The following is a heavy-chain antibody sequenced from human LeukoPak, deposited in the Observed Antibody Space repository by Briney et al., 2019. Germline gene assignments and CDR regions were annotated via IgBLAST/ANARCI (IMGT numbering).Heavy chain of an antibody. CDR2: ISFDGGNK. CDR3: AKDSKCGSDYGFYFDY. V-gene: IGHV3-30*18. J-gene: IGHJ4*02. Sequence: GGSLRLSCAASGFTFTSYGMHWVRQAPGKGLEWVAIISFDGGNKYYPDSVKGRFTISRDNSKNTLYLQMNTLRPDDTAVYYCAKDSKCGSDYGFYFDYWGQGTLVTVSS. D-gene: IGHD1-26*01. CDR1: GFTFTSYG.